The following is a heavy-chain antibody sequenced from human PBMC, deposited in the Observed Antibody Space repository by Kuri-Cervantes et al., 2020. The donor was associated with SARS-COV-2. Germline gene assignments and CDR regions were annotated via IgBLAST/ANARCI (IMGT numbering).Heavy chain of an antibody. J-gene: IGHJ4*02. CDR1: GFTFSSYW. Sequence: GESLKISCAVSGFTFSSYWMHWVRQAPGKGLVWVSRINSDGSGTRYAESVKGRFTISRDNAKNTLYLQMNSLRAEDTAVYYCARDAQTILALSYFDYWGQGTVVTVSS. CDR2: INSDGSGT. CDR3: ARDAQTILALSYFDY. D-gene: IGHD2-2*02. V-gene: IGHV3-74*01.